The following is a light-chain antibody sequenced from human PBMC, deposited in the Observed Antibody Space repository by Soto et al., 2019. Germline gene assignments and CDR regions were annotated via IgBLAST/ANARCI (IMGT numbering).Light chain of an antibody. Sequence: QSVLTQPRSVSGSPGQSVAISCTGTSSDVGGYNHVAWYQQHPGKAPKLMIFDVNKRPSWVPDRFSGSKSGNTASLTISGLQAEDEADYYCSSYAGSYTYVFAPGTKLTVL. CDR2: DVN. CDR3: SSYAGSYTYV. V-gene: IGLV2-11*01. J-gene: IGLJ1*01. CDR1: SSDVGGYNH.